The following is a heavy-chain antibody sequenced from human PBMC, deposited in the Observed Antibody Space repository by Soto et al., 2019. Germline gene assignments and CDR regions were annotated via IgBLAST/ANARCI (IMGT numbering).Heavy chain of an antibody. Sequence: NPSETLSLTCTVSGGSISSSSYYWGWIRQPPGKGLEWIGSIYYSGSTYYNPSLKSRVTISVDTSKNQFSLKLSSVTAADTAVYYCARRSSRITMVRGVKGNYYYMDVWGKGTTVTVSS. D-gene: IGHD3-10*01. CDR2: IYYSGST. J-gene: IGHJ6*03. CDR1: GGSISSSSYY. V-gene: IGHV4-39*01. CDR3: ARRSSRITMVRGVKGNYYYMDV.